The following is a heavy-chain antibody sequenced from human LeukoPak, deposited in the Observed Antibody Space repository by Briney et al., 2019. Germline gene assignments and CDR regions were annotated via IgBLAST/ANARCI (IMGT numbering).Heavy chain of an antibody. D-gene: IGHD3-10*01. CDR1: GFTFSTYG. CDR3: ARYYGSGRGYYGLDV. J-gene: IGHJ6*02. CDR2: IPYDGSNK. Sequence: GRSLTLSCEASGFTFSTYGMHWVRQAPGKGLEWITLIPYDGSNKYYADSVKGRFTISRDNSKNTLYLQMNSLRAEDTAVCYCARYYGSGRGYYGLDVWGQGTTVTVFS. V-gene: IGHV3-30*03.